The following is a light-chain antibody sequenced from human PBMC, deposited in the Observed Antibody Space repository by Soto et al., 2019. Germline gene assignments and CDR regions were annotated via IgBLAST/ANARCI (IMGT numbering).Light chain of an antibody. CDR2: EGS. V-gene: IGLV2-23*01. Sequence: QSALTQPASVSGSPGQSITISCTATSTDVGSYNLVSWYQQHPGRAPRLMIFEGSKRPSGVSNRFSGSKSGNTASLTISGLQAEDEADYYFCSYAGSNTFVFGAGTKLTVL. J-gene: IGLJ1*01. CDR1: STDVGSYNL. CDR3: CSYAGSNTFV.